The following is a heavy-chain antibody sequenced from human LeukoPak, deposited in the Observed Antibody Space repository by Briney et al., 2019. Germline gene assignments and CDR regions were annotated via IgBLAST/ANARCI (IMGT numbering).Heavy chain of an antibody. V-gene: IGHV4-59*01. D-gene: IGHD3-22*01. CDR2: IYYSGST. Sequence: SETLSLTCTVSGGSISSYYWSWIRQPPGKGLEWIGYIYYSGSTNYNPSLKSRVTISVDTSKNQFSLKLSSVTAADTAVYYCARGRYYYDSSGYYLPFEYWGQGTLVTVSS. J-gene: IGHJ4*02. CDR1: GGSISSYY. CDR3: ARGRYYYDSSGYYLPFEY.